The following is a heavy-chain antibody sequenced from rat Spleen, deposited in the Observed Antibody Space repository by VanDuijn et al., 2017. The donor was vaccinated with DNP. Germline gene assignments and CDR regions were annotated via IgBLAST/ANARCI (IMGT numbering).Heavy chain of an antibody. CDR2: IPPSAANT. D-gene: IGHD1-6*01. J-gene: IGHJ3*01. V-gene: IGHV5S13*01. CDR1: GFRFSNYG. Sequence: EVQLVESGGGLVQPGRSLKISCVGSGFRFSNYGMAWVRQAPTKGLEWVAFIPPSAANTYYRDSVKGRFTISRDNAKNTQYLQMDSLRSEDTATYYCVRGTTDFSNWFAYWGQGTLVTVSS. CDR3: VRGTTDFSNWFAY.